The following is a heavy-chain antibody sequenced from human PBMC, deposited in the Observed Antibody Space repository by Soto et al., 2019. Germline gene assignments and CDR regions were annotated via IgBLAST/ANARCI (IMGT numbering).Heavy chain of an antibody. CDR2: MNSDGSNT. CDR1: GFTFSNYW. Sequence: PGGSLRLSCAASGFTFSNYWMHWVRQAPGKGLVWISRMNSDGSNTVYADAVKGRFTISRDNGKNTLYLQINSLRAEDTAVYYCARDGDGDYPVDYWGQGTLVTVSS. CDR3: ARDGDGDYPVDY. J-gene: IGHJ4*02. D-gene: IGHD4-17*01. V-gene: IGHV3-74*01.